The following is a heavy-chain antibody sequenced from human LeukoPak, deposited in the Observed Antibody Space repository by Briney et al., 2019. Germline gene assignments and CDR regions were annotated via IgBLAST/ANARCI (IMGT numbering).Heavy chain of an antibody. CDR3: ARDWSSTYYPRGYFQH. CDR2: IYYSGST. Sequence: SETLSLTCTVSGGSIYSSSFYWSWIRQPPGKGLEWIGSIYYSGSTYNNPSLKSRVTISLDTSKNQFSLRLSSVTAADTAVYYCARDWSSTYYPRGYFQHWGQGTLVTVSS. J-gene: IGHJ1*01. D-gene: IGHD3-22*01. CDR1: GGSIYSSSFY. V-gene: IGHV4-39*07.